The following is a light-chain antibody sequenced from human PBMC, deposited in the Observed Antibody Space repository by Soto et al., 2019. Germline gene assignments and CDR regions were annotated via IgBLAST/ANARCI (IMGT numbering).Light chain of an antibody. Sequence: EIVLPQSPATLSLSPGERATLSCRASQSVRSYLAWYQQKPGQAPRLLIYDASNRATGIPARFSGSGSGTDFTLTISSLEPEDFAVYYCQQRSNWPPTFGQGTRLEI. CDR3: QQRSNWPPT. CDR1: QSVRSY. J-gene: IGKJ5*01. V-gene: IGKV3-11*01. CDR2: DAS.